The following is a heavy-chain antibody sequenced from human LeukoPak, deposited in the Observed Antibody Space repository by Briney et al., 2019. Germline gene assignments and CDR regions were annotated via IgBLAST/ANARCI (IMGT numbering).Heavy chain of an antibody. CDR2: IYYSGST. CDR3: ARVWYYDFWSGYPDAFDI. Sequence: SETLSLTCTVSGGSISSYYWSWIRQPPGKGLEWIGYIYYSGSTNYNPSLKSRVTISVDTSKNQFPLKLSSVTAADTAVYYRARVWYYDFWSGYPDAFDIWGQGTMVTVSS. V-gene: IGHV4-59*01. D-gene: IGHD3-3*01. J-gene: IGHJ3*02. CDR1: GGSISSYY.